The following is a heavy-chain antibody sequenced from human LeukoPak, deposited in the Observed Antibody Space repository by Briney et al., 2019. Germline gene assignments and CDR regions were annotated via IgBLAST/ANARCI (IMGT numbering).Heavy chain of an antibody. CDR1: GGTFSSYA. Sequence: SVKVSCKASGGTFSSYAISWVRQAPGQGLEWMGGITPIFGTANYAQKFQGRVTITADESTSTAYMELSSLRSEDTAVYYCARMEGPGVILDSPFDYWGQGTLVTVSS. D-gene: IGHD3-10*01. CDR3: ARMEGPGVILDSPFDY. CDR2: ITPIFGTA. J-gene: IGHJ4*02. V-gene: IGHV1-69*01.